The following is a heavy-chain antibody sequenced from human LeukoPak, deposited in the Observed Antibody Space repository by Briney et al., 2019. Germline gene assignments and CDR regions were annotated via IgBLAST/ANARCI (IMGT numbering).Heavy chain of an antibody. D-gene: IGHD3-16*02. Sequence: GGSLRLSCAASGFTVSSNYMSWVRQAPGKGLEWVSYISSSGSTIYYADSVKGRFTISRDNAKNSLYLQMNSLRAEDTAVYYCARDRYDYVWGSYRLDYWGQGTLVTVSS. J-gene: IGHJ4*02. CDR2: ISSSGSTI. V-gene: IGHV3-11*01. CDR3: ARDRYDYVWGSYRLDY. CDR1: GFTVSSNY.